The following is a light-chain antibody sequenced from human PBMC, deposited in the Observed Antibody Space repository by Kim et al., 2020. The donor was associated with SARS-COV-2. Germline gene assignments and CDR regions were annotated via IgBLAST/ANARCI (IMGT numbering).Light chain of an antibody. CDR3: QKYNAAPWT. CDR1: QDIIND. V-gene: IGKV1-27*01. CDR2: GAS. Sequence: ASVGDRVTITCLAGQDIINDLAWYQQNPGKVPTLLIYGASTLQSGVPSRFSGRGSGTDFTLTISSLQPEDVATYYCQKYNAAPWTFGQGTKVDI. J-gene: IGKJ1*01.